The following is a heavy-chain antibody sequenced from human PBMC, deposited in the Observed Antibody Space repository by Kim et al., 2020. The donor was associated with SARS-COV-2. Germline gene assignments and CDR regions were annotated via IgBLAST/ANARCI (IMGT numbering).Heavy chain of an antibody. CDR2: ISSNGADP. V-gene: IGHV3-64*02. CDR1: GFIFDTYA. CDR3: ARGGRHCSGTACYLFDY. D-gene: IGHD2-2*01. J-gene: IGHJ4*02. Sequence: GGSLRLSCAASGFIFDTYAMHWVRQTPGRGLEYVSAISSNGADPYYADSVKGRFIISRDNSKNTLYLQMGSLRAEDMAVYYCARGGRHCSGTACYLFDYWGQGTLVTVSS.